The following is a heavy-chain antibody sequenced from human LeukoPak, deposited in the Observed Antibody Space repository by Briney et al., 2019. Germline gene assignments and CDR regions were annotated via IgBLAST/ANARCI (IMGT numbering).Heavy chain of an antibody. CDR3: AREEVYCTNGVCLSRYYYYYMDV. D-gene: IGHD2-8*01. V-gene: IGHV6-1*01. CDR1: GDSVSSNSAA. Sequence: SQTLSLTCAISGDSVSSNSAAWNWIRQSPSRGLEWLGRTYYRSKWYNDYAVSVKGRITINPDTSKNQFSLQLNSVTPEDTAVYYCAREEVYCTNGVCLSRYYYYYMDVWGKGTTVTVSS. CDR2: TYYRSKWYN. J-gene: IGHJ6*03.